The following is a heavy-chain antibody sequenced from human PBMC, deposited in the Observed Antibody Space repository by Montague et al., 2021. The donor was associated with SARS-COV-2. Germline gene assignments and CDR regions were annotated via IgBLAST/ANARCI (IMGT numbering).Heavy chain of an antibody. CDR2: INHSGST. J-gene: IGHJ6*02. Sequence: SETLSLTCAVYGGSFSGYCWSWIRQPPGKGLEWIGEINHSGSTNYNPSLKSRVTISVDTSKNQFSLKLSSVTAADTAVYYCGRVRYYGSGTSLGMDVWGQGTTVTVSS. V-gene: IGHV4-34*01. CDR3: GRVRYYGSGTSLGMDV. CDR1: GGSFSGYC. D-gene: IGHD3-10*01.